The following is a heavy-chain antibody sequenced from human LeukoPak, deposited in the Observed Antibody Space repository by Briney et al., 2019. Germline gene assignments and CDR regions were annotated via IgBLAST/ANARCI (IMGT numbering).Heavy chain of an antibody. Sequence: GGSLRLSCAASGFTFSSYWMSWVRQAPGKGLEWVANIKPDGSEIYHVDSVQGRFTISRDNAKNSLYLQMNSLRAEDTAVYYCATSRFYLESWGQGTLVTVSS. CDR2: IKPDGSEI. CDR1: GFTFSSYW. V-gene: IGHV3-7*01. CDR3: ATSRFYLES. J-gene: IGHJ4*02.